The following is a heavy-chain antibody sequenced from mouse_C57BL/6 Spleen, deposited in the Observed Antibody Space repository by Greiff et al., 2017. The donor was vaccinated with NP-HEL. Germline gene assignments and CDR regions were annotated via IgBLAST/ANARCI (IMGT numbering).Heavy chain of an antibody. D-gene: IGHD1-1*01. V-gene: IGHV1-78*01. Sequence: VQLQQSDAELVKPGASVKISCKVSGYTFTDHTIHWMKQRPEQGLEWIGYIYPRDGSTKYNEKFKGKATLTADKSSSTAYMQLNSLTSEDSAVYFCARSGYYYGSSYSYFDYWGQGTTLTVSS. CDR2: IYPRDGST. CDR1: GYTFTDHT. J-gene: IGHJ2*01. CDR3: ARSGYYYGSSYSYFDY.